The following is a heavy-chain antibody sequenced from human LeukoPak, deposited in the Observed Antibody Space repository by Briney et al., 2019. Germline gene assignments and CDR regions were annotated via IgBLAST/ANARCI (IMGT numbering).Heavy chain of an antibody. CDR2: IYYSGST. CDR3: ARVRRGAFDI. Sequence: SETLSLTCAVSGGSISSSNWWSWVRQPPGKGLEWIGYIYYSGSTYYNPSLKSRVTISLDTSKNQFSLKLTSVTAADTAVYFCARVRRGAFDIWGQGTMVTVSS. V-gene: IGHV4-30-4*01. CDR1: GGSISSSNW. J-gene: IGHJ3*02.